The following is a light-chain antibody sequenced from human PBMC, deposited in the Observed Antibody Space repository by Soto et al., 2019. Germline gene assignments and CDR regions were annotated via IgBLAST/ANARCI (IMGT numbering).Light chain of an antibody. Sequence: DIVMTQSPDSLAVSLGERATINCKSSQSVLYSSNNKNYLAWYQQKPGQPPELLIYWASTRESGVPDRFSGSGSGTDFTLTISNLQAEDVAVYYCQQYYSTPYTFGQGNKLEIK. V-gene: IGKV4-1*01. CDR2: WAS. CDR1: QSVLYSSNNKNY. CDR3: QQYYSTPYT. J-gene: IGKJ2*01.